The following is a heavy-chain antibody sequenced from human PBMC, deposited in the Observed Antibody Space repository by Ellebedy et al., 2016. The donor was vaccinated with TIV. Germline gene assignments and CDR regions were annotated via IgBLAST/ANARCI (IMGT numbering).Heavy chain of an antibody. J-gene: IGHJ3*02. CDR2: ISHDGSSQ. CDR3: ARDPVGVGPAFDI. CDR1: GFTFSSYS. Sequence: PGGSLRLSCAASGFTFSSYSMNWVRQAPGKGLEWVAVISHDGSSQYYADSVKGRFTISRDNSKNTLYLQMNSLRAEDTAVYYCARDPVGVGPAFDIWGQGTMVTVSS. D-gene: IGHD4-23*01. V-gene: IGHV3-30*03.